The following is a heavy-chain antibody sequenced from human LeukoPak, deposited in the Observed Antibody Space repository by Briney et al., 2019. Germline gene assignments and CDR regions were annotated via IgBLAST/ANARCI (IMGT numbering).Heavy chain of an antibody. CDR3: ARQRGYCSGGTCYRTPHFDY. J-gene: IGHJ4*02. V-gene: IGHV4-39*01. D-gene: IGHD2-15*01. CDR2: IYYSGTT. Sequence: SETLSLTCTVSGGPITGSYYWGWIRQPPGKGLEWIGSIYYSGTTYYNPSLKSRVTISVDTSKNYFSLKLTSVTAADTALYYCARQRGYCSGGTCYRTPHFDYWGQGILVTVSS. CDR1: GGPITGSYY.